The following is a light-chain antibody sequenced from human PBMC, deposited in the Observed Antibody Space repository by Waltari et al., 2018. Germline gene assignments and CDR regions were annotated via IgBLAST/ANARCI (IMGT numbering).Light chain of an antibody. V-gene: IGLV2-14*03. Sequence: QSALTQPASVSGSPGQSITISCTGTSSDVGGYNFVSWYQQHPGKVPKLIIYDVTNRPSGFSNRFSGSNSGNTASLTISGLQAEDEADYYCSSYTTSSTYVFGTGTKVTVL. CDR3: SSYTTSSTYV. J-gene: IGLJ1*01. CDR1: SSDVGGYNF. CDR2: DVT.